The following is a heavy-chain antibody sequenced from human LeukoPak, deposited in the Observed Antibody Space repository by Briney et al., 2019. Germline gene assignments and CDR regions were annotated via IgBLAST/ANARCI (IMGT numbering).Heavy chain of an antibody. D-gene: IGHD2-2*01. CDR3: ARVGVVPAAPAWYMDV. CDR2: IYTSGNT. V-gene: IGHV4-61*09. Sequence: PSQTLSLTCSVSGGSISSGNDYWSWIRQPAGKGLEWIGYIYTSGNTFYNPSLKSRVTISVDTSKNQISLKLSSVTAADTAVYYCARVGVVPAAPAWYMDVWGKGTTVTVSS. J-gene: IGHJ6*03. CDR1: GGSISSGNDY.